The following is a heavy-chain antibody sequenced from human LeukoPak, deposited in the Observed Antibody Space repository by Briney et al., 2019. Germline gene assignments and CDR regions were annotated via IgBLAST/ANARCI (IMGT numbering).Heavy chain of an antibody. CDR2: ISYDGSNK. CDR3: AKDQGVLLWFGEFPYFDY. Sequence: GGSLRLSCAASGFTFSSYGMHWVRQAPGKGLEWVAVISYDGSNKCYADSVKGRFTISRDNSKNTLYLQMNSLRAEDTAVYYCAKDQGVLLWFGEFPYFDYWGQGTLVTVSS. V-gene: IGHV3-30*18. D-gene: IGHD3-10*01. J-gene: IGHJ4*02. CDR1: GFTFSSYG.